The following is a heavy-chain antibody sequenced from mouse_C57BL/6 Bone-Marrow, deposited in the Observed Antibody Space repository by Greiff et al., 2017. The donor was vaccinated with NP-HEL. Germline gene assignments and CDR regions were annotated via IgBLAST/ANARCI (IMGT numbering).Heavy chain of an antibody. V-gene: IGHV1-72*01. CDR1: GYTFTNYW. Sequence: QVQLQQPGAELVKPGASVKLSCKASGYTFTNYWMHWVKQRPGRGLEWIGRIDPNSGGTKYNEKFKSKATLTVDKPSSTAYMQHRSLTYVDSAVYYCARYYYGSGYFDYWGQGTTLTVSS. D-gene: IGHD1-1*01. J-gene: IGHJ2*01. CDR3: ARYYYGSGYFDY. CDR2: IDPNSGGT.